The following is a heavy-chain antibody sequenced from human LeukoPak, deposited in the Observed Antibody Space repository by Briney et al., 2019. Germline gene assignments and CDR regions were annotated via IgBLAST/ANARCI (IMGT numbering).Heavy chain of an antibody. D-gene: IGHD6-13*01. J-gene: IGHJ3*02. CDR2: ISYDGINK. V-gene: IGHV3-30*03. Sequence: GRSLRLSCAASGFTFSSYGMHWVRQAPGKGLEWVAVISYDGINKYYADSVKGRFTISRDNSKNTLYLQMNSLRAEDTAVYYCARDQEQLVPGGAFDIWGQGTMVTVSS. CDR1: GFTFSSYG. CDR3: ARDQEQLVPGGAFDI.